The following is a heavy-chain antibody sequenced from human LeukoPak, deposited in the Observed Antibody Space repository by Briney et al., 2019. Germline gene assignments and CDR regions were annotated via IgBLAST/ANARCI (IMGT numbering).Heavy chain of an antibody. D-gene: IGHD6-19*01. J-gene: IGHJ4*02. CDR1: GFTFSSYA. V-gene: IGHV3-15*01. CDR2: IKSKTDGGTT. Sequence: GGSLRLSCAASGFTFSSYAMSWVRQAPGKGLEWVGRIKSKTDGGTTDYAAPVKGRFTISRDDSKNTLYLQMNSLKTEDTAVYYCTTESIAVAVWGYWGQGTLVTVSS. CDR3: TTESIAVAVWGY.